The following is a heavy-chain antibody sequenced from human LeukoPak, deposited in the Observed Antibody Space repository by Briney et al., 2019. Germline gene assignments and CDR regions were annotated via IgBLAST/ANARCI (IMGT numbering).Heavy chain of an antibody. J-gene: IGHJ5*02. V-gene: IGHV1-3*03. Sequence: ASVKVSCKASGYTFTSYAMHWVRQAPGQRLEWMGWINAGNGNTKYSQEFQGRVTITRDTSASTAYMELSSLRSEDMAVYYCARDYGDYDWFDPWGQGTLVTVSS. D-gene: IGHD4-17*01. CDR3: ARDYGDYDWFDP. CDR2: INAGNGNT. CDR1: GYTFTSYA.